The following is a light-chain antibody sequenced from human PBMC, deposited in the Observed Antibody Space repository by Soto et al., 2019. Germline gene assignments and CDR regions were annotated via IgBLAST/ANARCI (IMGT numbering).Light chain of an antibody. J-gene: IGKJ4*02. CDR2: DAS. CDR3: QQYNSYSLT. CDR1: QSISNW. V-gene: IGKV1-5*01. Sequence: DIQMTQSPSPLSASVGDIVTITCRTSQSISNWLAWYQQKPGKAPKLLIYDASILESGVPSRFSGSGSGTEFTLTISSLQPEDFATYYCQQYNSYSLTCGEGTKVDIK.